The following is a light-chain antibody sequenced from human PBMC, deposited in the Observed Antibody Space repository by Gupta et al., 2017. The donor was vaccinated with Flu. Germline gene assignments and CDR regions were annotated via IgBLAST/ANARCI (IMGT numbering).Light chain of an antibody. CDR2: GAS. V-gene: IGKV3-20*01. CDR1: QSVSSSY. Sequence: EVVLTQSPGTLSLSPGEGATLSCRASQSVSSSYIAWYQQKPGQAPRLLIYGASTRATGIPDRFSGSGSGTDFTLTIGRLEPEDFAVYYCQQYGNSPRFTFGPGTKVDIK. J-gene: IGKJ3*01. CDR3: QQYGNSPRFT.